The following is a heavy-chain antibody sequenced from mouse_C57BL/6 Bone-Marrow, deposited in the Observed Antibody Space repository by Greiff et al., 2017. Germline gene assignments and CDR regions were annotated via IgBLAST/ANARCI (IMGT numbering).Heavy chain of an antibody. CDR3: ARGTYYYDSSRFDS. J-gene: IGHJ2*01. V-gene: IGHV8-8*01. D-gene: IGHD1-1*01. CDR1: GFSLRTFGMG. Sequence: QVTLKVSGPGILQPSQTLSLTCSFSGFSLRTFGMGVGWIRQPSGKGLEWLAHIWWDDDKYYKPALKSRLPISKDTSKNKVFLKIANVDTADTATYYCARGTYYYDSSRFDSWGQGTTLTVSS. CDR2: IWWDDDK.